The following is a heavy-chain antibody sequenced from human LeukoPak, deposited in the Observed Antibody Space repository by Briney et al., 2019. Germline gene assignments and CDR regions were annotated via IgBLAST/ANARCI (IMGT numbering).Heavy chain of an antibody. J-gene: IGHJ6*04. V-gene: IGHV3-21*01. D-gene: IGHD3-10*02. Sequence: GGSLRLSCAASGFTFSSYSMNWVRQAPGKGLEWVSFISSSSSYIYYADSMKGRFTISRDNAKNSLYLQMNSLRAEDTAVYYCAELGITMIGGVWGKGTTVTISS. CDR3: AELGITMIGGV. CDR1: GFTFSSYS. CDR2: ISSSSSYI.